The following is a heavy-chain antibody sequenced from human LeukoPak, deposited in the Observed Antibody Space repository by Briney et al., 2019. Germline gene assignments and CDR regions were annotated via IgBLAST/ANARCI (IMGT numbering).Heavy chain of an antibody. V-gene: IGHV5-51*01. CDR1: GYSFTNYW. CDR3: ARSYSSSWARIQH. CDR2: TYPGNSDT. J-gene: IGHJ1*01. Sequence: GKSLKISCKGSGYSFTNYWIGWVRQMPGKGLEWMGITYPGNSDTRYSPSFQGQVTISADKSITTAYLQWSSLKASDTAMYYCARSYSSSWARIQHWGQGTLVTVSS. D-gene: IGHD6-13*01.